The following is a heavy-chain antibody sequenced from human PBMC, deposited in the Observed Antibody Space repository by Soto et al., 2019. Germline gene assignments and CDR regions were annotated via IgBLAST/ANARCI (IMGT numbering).Heavy chain of an antibody. CDR3: ARDPGDGYNHFDY. J-gene: IGHJ4*02. CDR1: AGTCSVYT. Sequence: SVKVSCTACAGTCSVYTMXFVRQPPGQGLQWTGWIIPIFGTANYAQKFQGRVTITADESTSTAYMELSRLRSEDTAVSYSARDPGDGYNHFDYWGQGTKVSVSS. V-gene: IGHV1-69*13. D-gene: IGHD5-12*01. CDR2: IIPIFGTA.